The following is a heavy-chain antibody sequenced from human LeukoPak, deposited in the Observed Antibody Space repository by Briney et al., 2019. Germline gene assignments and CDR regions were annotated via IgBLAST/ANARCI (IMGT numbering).Heavy chain of an antibody. J-gene: IGHJ4*02. D-gene: IGHD2-2*01. V-gene: IGHV3-30*02. CDR3: AKDGGRYCSSTSCHPWSPGDY. CDR1: GFTFSSYG. CDR2: IRYDGSNK. Sequence: AGGSLRLSCAASGFTFSSYGMHWVRQAPGKGLEWVAFIRYDGSNKYYADSVKGRFTISRDNSKNTLYLQMNSLRAEDTAVYYCAKDGGRYCSSTSCHPWSPGDYWGQGTLVTVSS.